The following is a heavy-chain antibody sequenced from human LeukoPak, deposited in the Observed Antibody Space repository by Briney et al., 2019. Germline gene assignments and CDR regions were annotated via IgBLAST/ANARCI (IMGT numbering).Heavy chain of an antibody. Sequence: KPSETLSLTCAVYGGSFSGYYWSWIRQPPGKGLEWIGEINHSGSTNYNPSLKSRVTISVDTSKNQFSLKLSSVTAADTAVYYCARVISSSSYYYYYYGMDVWGQGTTVTVSS. CDR3: ARVISSSSYYYYYYGMDV. CDR1: GGSFSGYY. D-gene: IGHD2-2*01. V-gene: IGHV4-34*01. CDR2: INHSGST. J-gene: IGHJ6*02.